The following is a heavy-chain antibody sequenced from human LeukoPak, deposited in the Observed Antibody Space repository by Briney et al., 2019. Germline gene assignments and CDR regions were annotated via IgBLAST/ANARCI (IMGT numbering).Heavy chain of an antibody. V-gene: IGHV1-18*01. CDR2: ISAYNGNT. Sequence: GASVKVSCKASGYTFTNYDINWVRQAPGQGLEWMGWISAYNGNTNYAQKLQGRVTMTTDTSTSTAYMELRSLRSDDTAVYYCAREGLTYYYGSGSYRGPYSSLAEGADYWGQGTLVTVSS. J-gene: IGHJ4*02. D-gene: IGHD3-10*01. CDR1: GYTFTNYD. CDR3: AREGLTYYYGSGSYRGPYSSLAEGADY.